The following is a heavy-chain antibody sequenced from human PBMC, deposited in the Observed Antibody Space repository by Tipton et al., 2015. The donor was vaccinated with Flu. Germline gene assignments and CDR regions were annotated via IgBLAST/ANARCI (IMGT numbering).Heavy chain of an antibody. CDR2: IYYSGST. Sequence: TLSLTCTVSGGSISSGSYYWGWIRQPPGKGLEWIGSIYYSGSTYYNPSLKSRVTISVDTSKNQFSLKLSSVTAADTAVYYCARDYDILTGPGAFDIWGQGTMVTVSS. V-gene: IGHV4-39*07. CDR1: GGSISSGSYY. D-gene: IGHD3-9*01. CDR3: ARDYDILTGPGAFDI. J-gene: IGHJ3*02.